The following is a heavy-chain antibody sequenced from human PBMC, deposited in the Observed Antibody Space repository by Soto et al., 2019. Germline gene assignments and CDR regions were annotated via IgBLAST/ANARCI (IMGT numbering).Heavy chain of an antibody. CDR1: GFTFSNHW. J-gene: IGHJ5*02. V-gene: IGHV3-74*01. CDR3: ARGPRGNTSWFDP. Sequence: GVLRLSCAASGFTFSNHWMHWVRQAPGMGLVWASRINSDGSATTYADSVKGRFTISRDNAKNTLYLQMNSLRVEDTAVYYCARGPRGNTSWFDPWGQGTLVTVSS. D-gene: IGHD3-16*01. CDR2: INSDGSAT.